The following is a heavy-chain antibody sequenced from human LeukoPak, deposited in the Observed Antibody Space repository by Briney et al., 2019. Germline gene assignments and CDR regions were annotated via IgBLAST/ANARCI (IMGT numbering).Heavy chain of an antibody. CDR2: IYYSGST. CDR3: ARSRFGVIIYFDY. Sequence: SETLSLTCTVSGGSISSGGYYWSWIRQHPGKGLEWIGYIYYSGSTYYNPSLKSRVTISVDTSKNQFSLKLSSVTAADTAVYYCARSRFGVIIYFDYWGQGTLVTVSS. D-gene: IGHD3-3*01. V-gene: IGHV4-31*03. CDR1: GGSISSGGYY. J-gene: IGHJ4*02.